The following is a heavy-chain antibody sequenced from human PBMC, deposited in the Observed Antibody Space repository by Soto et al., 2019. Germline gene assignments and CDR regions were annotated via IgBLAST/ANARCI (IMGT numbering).Heavy chain of an antibody. J-gene: IGHJ4*02. Sequence: GGSLRLSCAASGFTFDDYAMHWVRQAPGKGLEWVSGISWNSGTIGYVDSVKGRFTISRDNAKNSLYLQMNSLRAEDTALYYCARGAPSCSCPDYWGQGTLVTVSS. V-gene: IGHV3-9*01. CDR2: ISWNSGTI. CDR3: ARGAPSCSCPDY. CDR1: GFTFDDYA. D-gene: IGHD2-15*01.